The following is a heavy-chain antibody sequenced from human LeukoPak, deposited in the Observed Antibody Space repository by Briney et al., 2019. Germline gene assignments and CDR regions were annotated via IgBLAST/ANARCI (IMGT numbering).Heavy chain of an antibody. D-gene: IGHD6-25*01. CDR1: GFTFRAYG. J-gene: IGHJ4*02. Sequence: GGSLRLSCATSGFTFRAYGLHWVRQAPGMGLEWVAVVWVDGNNKFYADSVKGRFTISRDNSRSTLYLHMNSLRDDDTAVYYCAKAARLGPSHFDYWGRGTLVTVSS. V-gene: IGHV3-33*03. CDR3: AKAARLGPSHFDY. CDR2: VWVDGNNK.